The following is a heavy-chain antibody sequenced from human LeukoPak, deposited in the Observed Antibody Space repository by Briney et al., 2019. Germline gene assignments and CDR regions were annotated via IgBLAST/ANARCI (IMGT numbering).Heavy chain of an antibody. V-gene: IGHV3-48*03. CDR1: GFTFSSYE. D-gene: IGHD3-3*01. J-gene: IGHJ6*03. CDR2: ISSSGSTI. Sequence: GGSLRLSCAASGFTFSSYEMNWLRQAPGKGREWVSYISSSGSTIYYADSVKGRFTISRDNAKNSLYLQMNSLRAEDTAVYYCARDDYDRQRSGGSYYYYYYMDVWGKGTTVTVSS. CDR3: ARDDYDRQRSGGSYYYYYYMDV.